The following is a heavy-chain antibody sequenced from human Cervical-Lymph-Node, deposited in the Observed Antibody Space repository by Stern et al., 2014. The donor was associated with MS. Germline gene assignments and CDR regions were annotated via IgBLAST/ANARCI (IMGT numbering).Heavy chain of an antibody. CDR1: GFSLSTSGMC. V-gene: IGHV2-70*01. CDR3: PRIPIVVVPAAMDYYYYGMDV. J-gene: IGHJ6*02. D-gene: IGHD2-2*01. CDR2: IYWADAK. Sequence: HVTLRESGPALVKPTQTLTLTFTFSGFSLSTSGMCVSWIRQPPGKALEWLAPIYWADAKYYSTSLKTRLTISKDTSKNQVVLTMTNMDPVDTATYYCPRIPIVVVPAAMDYYYYGMDVWGQGTTVTVSS.